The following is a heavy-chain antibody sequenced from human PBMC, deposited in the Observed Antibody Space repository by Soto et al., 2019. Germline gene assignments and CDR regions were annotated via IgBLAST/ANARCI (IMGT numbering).Heavy chain of an antibody. Sequence: PETLSLNCTVSGGSISSYYWSWIRQPPGKGLEWIGYIYYSGSTDYNPSLKSRVTISVDTSKNQFSLKLSSVPAADTAVYYCARIVEAATFDYWGQGTLVTVSS. CDR1: GGSISSYY. CDR2: IYYSGST. V-gene: IGHV4-59*01. CDR3: ARIVEAATFDY. D-gene: IGHD6-25*01. J-gene: IGHJ4*02.